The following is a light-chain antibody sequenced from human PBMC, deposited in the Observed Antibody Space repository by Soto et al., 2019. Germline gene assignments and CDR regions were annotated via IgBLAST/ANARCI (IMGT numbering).Light chain of an antibody. Sequence: DILMTQSPSSLSASIGDTVTIACRASQSISTHLNWYQQKPGKAPNLLIYAASNLHGGVPSRFSGSGSGTNFILTISSLQAEDIATYYCQQSHRTPVTFGGGTKVEIE. J-gene: IGKJ4*01. V-gene: IGKV1-39*01. CDR3: QQSHRTPVT. CDR1: QSISTH. CDR2: AAS.